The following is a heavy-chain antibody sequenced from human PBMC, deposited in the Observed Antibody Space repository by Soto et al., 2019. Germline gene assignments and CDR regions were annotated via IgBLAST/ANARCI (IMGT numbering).Heavy chain of an antibody. J-gene: IGHJ6*02. CDR3: ARRLGKANYGIDV. D-gene: IGHD1-26*01. Sequence: GESLKISCQGSGYSFTSYWISWVRQMPGKGLEWMGRIDPSDSYISYSPSFQGHVTISIDKSNTTAYLQWSTLKASDTAVYFCARRLGKANYGIDVWGQGTTVTVSS. CDR1: GYSFTSYW. CDR2: IDPSDSYI. V-gene: IGHV5-10-1*01.